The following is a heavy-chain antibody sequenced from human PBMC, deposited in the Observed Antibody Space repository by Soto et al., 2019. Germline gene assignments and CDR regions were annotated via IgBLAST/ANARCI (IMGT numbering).Heavy chain of an antibody. J-gene: IGHJ3*02. D-gene: IGHD3-16*02. V-gene: IGHV6-1*01. Sequence: PSQTLSLTCAISGDSVSSNSAAWNWIRQSPSRGLEWLGRTYYRSKWYNDYAVSVKSRITINPDTSKNQFSLQLNSVTPEDTAVYYCARLMITFGGVIVPGAFDIWGQGTMVTVSS. CDR3: ARLMITFGGVIVPGAFDI. CDR2: TYYRSKWYN. CDR1: GDSVSSNSAA.